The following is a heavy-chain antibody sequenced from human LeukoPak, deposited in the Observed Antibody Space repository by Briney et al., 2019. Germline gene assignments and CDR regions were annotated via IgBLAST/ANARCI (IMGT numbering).Heavy chain of an antibody. CDR2: IKQDGSKK. Sequence: GGSLRLSCVASGFPFSSYWMTWVRQAPGKGLEWVANIKQDGSKKSYVDSVKGRFTISRDDAKNSLYLQMNSLRAEDAAIYYCTRVGYIDEGIDYWGQGTLVTVSS. V-gene: IGHV3-7*04. J-gene: IGHJ4*02. D-gene: IGHD5-24*01. CDR3: TRVGYIDEGIDY. CDR1: GFPFSSYW.